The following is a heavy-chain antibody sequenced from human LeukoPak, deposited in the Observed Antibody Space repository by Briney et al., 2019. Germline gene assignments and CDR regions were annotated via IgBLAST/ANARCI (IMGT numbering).Heavy chain of an antibody. V-gene: IGHV3-48*03. D-gene: IGHD2-15*01. Sequence: PGGSLRLSCAASGFTFSSYEMNWVRQAPGKGLEWVSYISSSGSTIYYADSVKGRFTISRDNAKNSLYLQMNSLRAEDTAVYYCARDPQGYCSGGSCYSFWGRGTLVTVSS. CDR3: ARDPQGYCSGGSCYSF. CDR1: GFTFSSYE. CDR2: ISSSGSTI. J-gene: IGHJ4*02.